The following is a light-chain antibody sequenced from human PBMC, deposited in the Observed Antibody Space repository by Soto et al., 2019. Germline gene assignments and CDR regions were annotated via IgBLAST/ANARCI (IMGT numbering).Light chain of an antibody. CDR1: XXXVGGYNY. Sequence: QSVLTQPASVSGSPGQSITISXTXXXXXVGGYNYVSWYQQHPGKAPQVLIYEVRNRPPGVSNRFSGSKSGDTASLTISGLQADDEADYYCSSYTSSHTWVFGGGTKLTVL. J-gene: IGLJ2*01. V-gene: IGLV2-14*01. CDR3: SSYTSSHTWV. CDR2: EVR.